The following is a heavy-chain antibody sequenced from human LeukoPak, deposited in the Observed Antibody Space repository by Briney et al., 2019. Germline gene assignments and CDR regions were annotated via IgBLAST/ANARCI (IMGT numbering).Heavy chain of an antibody. CDR2: IYYTGSI. CDR1: GGSLSSSSYY. J-gene: IGHJ6*02. D-gene: IGHD4-17*01. CDR3: ARAPTVTTLYLYYYGMDV. Sequence: PSETLSLTCTVSGGSLSSSSYYWGWIRQPPGKGLEWIGSIYYTGSIYYNPSLKSRITISVDTSKNQFSLKLRFVTAADTAVYYCARAPTVTTLYLYYYGMDVWGQGTTVTVSS. V-gene: IGHV4-39*01.